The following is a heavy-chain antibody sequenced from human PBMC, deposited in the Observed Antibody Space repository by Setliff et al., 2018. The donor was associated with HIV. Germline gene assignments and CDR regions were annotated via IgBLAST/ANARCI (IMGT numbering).Heavy chain of an antibody. CDR2: IYYTGST. D-gene: IGHD3-10*01. CDR1: GGSISSSGNY. Sequence: SETLSLTCTVSGGSISSSGNYWTWIRQRPGKGLEWIGYIYYTGSTYYHPSLKSRVLISVDTSNNLFSLSLRSVTAADTAVYYRARDLSPYGSGDPYYYYGMDVWGQGTTVTVSS. J-gene: IGHJ6*02. V-gene: IGHV4-31*03. CDR3: ARDLSPYGSGDPYYYYGMDV.